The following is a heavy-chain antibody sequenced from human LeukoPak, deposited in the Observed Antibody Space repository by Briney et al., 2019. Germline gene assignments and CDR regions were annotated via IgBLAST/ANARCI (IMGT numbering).Heavy chain of an antibody. Sequence: GSLLLSCAAAGFIFSPYAIHWVRQAPGKGLEGLSFISSDGSEKYYADSVKGRFTISRDNSKNTLYLQLSSLRVEDTAVYYCAREHGRSGYFDYWGQGTLVSVSS. CDR1: GFIFSPYA. V-gene: IGHV3-30*19. CDR2: ISSDGSEK. D-gene: IGHD3-22*01. CDR3: AREHGRSGYFDY. J-gene: IGHJ4*02.